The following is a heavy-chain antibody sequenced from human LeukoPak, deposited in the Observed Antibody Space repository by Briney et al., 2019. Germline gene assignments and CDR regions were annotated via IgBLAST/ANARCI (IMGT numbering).Heavy chain of an antibody. CDR2: VYYSDKT. D-gene: IGHD5-24*01. CDR3: ARASMRRRDGYNRHYEIDY. V-gene: IGHV4-59*01. Sequence: PSETLSLTCTVSNDSFSNYYWTWLRQSPGKALEWIGYVYYSDKTHYNPSLKSRVFISVGTSQNQFSLRLSSVTAADTAVYYCARASMRRRDGYNRHYEIDYWGQGTLVTVS. CDR1: NDSFSNYY. J-gene: IGHJ4*02.